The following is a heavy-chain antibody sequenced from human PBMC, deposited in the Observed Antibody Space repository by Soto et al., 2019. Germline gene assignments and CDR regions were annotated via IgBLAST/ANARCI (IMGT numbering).Heavy chain of an antibody. CDR2: ISYDGGEK. V-gene: IGHV3-30*03. J-gene: IGHJ4*02. CDR3: ASMLATSDY. D-gene: IGHD2-8*01. CDR1: GFAFSRNG. Sequence: QVQLVESGGGVVQPGRSLRLSCVVSGFAFSRNGMHWVRQAPGKGLEWLAVISYDGGEKYYADSVEGRLFISRDNSKNTLFLQMNSLRVEDTAVYYCASMLATSDYWGQGTLVTVSS.